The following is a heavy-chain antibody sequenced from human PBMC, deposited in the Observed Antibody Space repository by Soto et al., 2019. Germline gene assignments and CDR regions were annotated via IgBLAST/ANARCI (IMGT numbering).Heavy chain of an antibody. CDR2: IYSGGST. V-gene: IGHV3-53*02. J-gene: IGHJ5*02. Sequence: EVQLVETGGGLIQPGGSLRLSCAASGFTVSSNYMSWVRQAPGKGLEWVSVIYSGGSTYYADSVKGRFTISRDNSKNTLYLKMNSLRAEDTAVYYCARDLSSNWFDPWGQGTLVTVSS. CDR1: GFTVSSNY. CDR3: ARDLSSNWFDP.